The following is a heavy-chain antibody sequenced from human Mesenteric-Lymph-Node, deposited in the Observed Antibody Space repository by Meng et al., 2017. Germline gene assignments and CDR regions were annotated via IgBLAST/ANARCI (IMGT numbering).Heavy chain of an antibody. J-gene: IGHJ6*02. V-gene: IGHV1-3*01. CDR3: ARAPGYCSSTRCFKDYYYGMDV. CDR2: INAGNGNT. D-gene: IGHD2-2*01. Sequence: ASVMVSCKASGYTFTSYDINWLRQATGQRLEWMGWINAGNGNTKYTQKFQGRVTITRDTSASTEYMERSSLRSEDMAGYYWARAPGYCSSTRCFKDYYYGMDVWGQGTKVTVSS. CDR1: GYTFTSYD.